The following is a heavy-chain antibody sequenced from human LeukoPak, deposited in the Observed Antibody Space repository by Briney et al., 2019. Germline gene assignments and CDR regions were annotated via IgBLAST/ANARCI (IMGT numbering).Heavy chain of an antibody. J-gene: IGHJ6*02. Sequence: VRSLRLSCAASGFTFSSYGMHWVLQAPGKGLEWVANIWSDGSNQYYADSVKGRFTISRDNSKNTLHLQMNSLRAEDTAVYYCARDSGSYGMDVWGQGTTVTVSS. D-gene: IGHD1-26*01. CDR1: GFTFSSYG. CDR3: ARDSGSYGMDV. V-gene: IGHV3-33*01. CDR2: IWSDGSNQ.